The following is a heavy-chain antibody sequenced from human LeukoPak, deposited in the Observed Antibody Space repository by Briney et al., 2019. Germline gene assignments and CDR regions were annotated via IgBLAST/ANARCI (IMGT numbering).Heavy chain of an antibody. Sequence: GGSLRLSCAASGFTFSDYYMSWIRQAPGKGLEWVSYISSSGSTMSYADSVKGRFTISRDNAKKSLFLQMNSLRAEDTAVYYCAKDQGLLWFGELSPSDYWGQGTLVTVSS. D-gene: IGHD3-10*01. CDR1: GFTFSDYY. V-gene: IGHV3-11*01. CDR3: AKDQGLLWFGELSPSDY. CDR2: ISSSGSTM. J-gene: IGHJ4*02.